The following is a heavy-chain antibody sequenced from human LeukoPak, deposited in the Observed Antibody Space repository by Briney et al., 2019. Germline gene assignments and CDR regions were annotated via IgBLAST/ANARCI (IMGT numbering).Heavy chain of an antibody. J-gene: IGHJ4*02. CDR3: ARGPFVGYDSSGYYNY. Sequence: SETLSLTCTVSGGSLSSYYWTWIRQPPGKGLEWIGYIYYSGSTNYNPSLKSRVTISVDTSKNQFSLKLSSVTAADTAVYYCARGPFVGYDSSGYYNYWGQGTLVTVSS. CDR2: IYYSGST. D-gene: IGHD3-22*01. CDR1: GGSLSSYY. V-gene: IGHV4-59*01.